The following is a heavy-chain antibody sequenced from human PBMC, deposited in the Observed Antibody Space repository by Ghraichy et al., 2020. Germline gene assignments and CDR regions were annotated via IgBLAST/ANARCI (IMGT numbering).Heavy chain of an antibody. Sequence: TLSLTCAVYGGSFSGYYWSWIRQPPGKGLEWIGEINHSGSTNYNPSLKSRVTISVDTSKNQFSLKLSSVTAADTAVYYCARVLGVAGTRRSYWYFDLWGRGTLVTVSS. D-gene: IGHD6-19*01. CDR3: ARVLGVAGTRRSYWYFDL. CDR2: INHSGST. CDR1: GGSFSGYY. V-gene: IGHV4-34*01. J-gene: IGHJ2*01.